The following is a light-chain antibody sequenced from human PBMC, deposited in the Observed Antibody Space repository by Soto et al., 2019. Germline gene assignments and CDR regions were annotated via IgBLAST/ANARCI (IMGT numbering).Light chain of an antibody. CDR3: QQYAGSPLT. J-gene: IGKJ4*01. Sequence: EIVLTQSPGTLSLSPGERATLSCRASQSVGRNYLAWYQQKPGQAPRLLIYGASSRATGIPDRFSGSGSGTDFTLTISRLEPEDFAVYYCQQYAGSPLTFGGGTKVELK. CDR2: GAS. V-gene: IGKV3-20*01. CDR1: QSVGRNY.